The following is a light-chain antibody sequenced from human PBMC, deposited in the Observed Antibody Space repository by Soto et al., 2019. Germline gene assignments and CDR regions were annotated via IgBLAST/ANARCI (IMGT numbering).Light chain of an antibody. Sequence: IINTRKSSEVGGYNYVSWYQHHPGKAPKLMIYDVSNRPSGDSNRFSGSKCGNTASLIISGLQAEDQADYYCSSYTSSSTLSTYVFGTGTKVTVL. CDR2: DVS. CDR1: SSEVGGYNY. CDR3: SSYTSSSTLSTYV. V-gene: IGLV2-14*03. J-gene: IGLJ1*01.